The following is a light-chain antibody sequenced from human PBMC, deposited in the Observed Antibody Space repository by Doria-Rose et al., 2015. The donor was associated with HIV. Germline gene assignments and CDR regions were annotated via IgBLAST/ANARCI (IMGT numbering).Light chain of an antibody. V-gene: IGKV3-20*01. Sequence: TQSPGTLPLSPGERATLSCRASQSFSSTYLAWYQQKPGQAPSLLIYDGSTRATGIPGRFGASGSGTDFTLTINRLEPEDFALYYCHQYGTSWTFGQGTKVEI. CDR3: HQYGTSWT. CDR1: QSFSSTY. J-gene: IGKJ1*01. CDR2: DGS.